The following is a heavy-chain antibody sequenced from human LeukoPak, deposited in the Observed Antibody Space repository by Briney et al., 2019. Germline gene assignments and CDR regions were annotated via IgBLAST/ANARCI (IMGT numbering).Heavy chain of an antibody. D-gene: IGHD3-10*01. J-gene: IGHJ4*02. Sequence: ASVKVSCKASGYTFTSYAMHWVRQAPGQRLEWMGWINAGNGNTKYSQEFQGRVTITRDTSASTAYMELSSLRSEDMAVYYCARGSYYGSGSYSYFDYWGQGTLVTVSS. CDR3: ARGSYYGSGSYSYFDY. CDR2: INAGNGNT. CDR1: GYTFTSYA. V-gene: IGHV1-3*03.